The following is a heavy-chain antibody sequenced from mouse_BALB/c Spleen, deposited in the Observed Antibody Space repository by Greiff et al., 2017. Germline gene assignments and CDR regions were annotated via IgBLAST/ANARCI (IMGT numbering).Heavy chain of an antibody. Sequence: DVKLQESGPGLVKPSQSLSLTCSVTGYSITSGYYWNWIRQFPGNKLEWMGYISYDGSNNYNPSLKNRISITRDTSKNQFFLKLNSVTTEDTATYYCARDRGYGSRYYAMDYWGQGTSVTVSS. CDR2: ISYDGSN. CDR1: GYSITSGYY. V-gene: IGHV3-6*02. J-gene: IGHJ4*01. CDR3: ARDRGYGSRYYAMDY. D-gene: IGHD1-1*01.